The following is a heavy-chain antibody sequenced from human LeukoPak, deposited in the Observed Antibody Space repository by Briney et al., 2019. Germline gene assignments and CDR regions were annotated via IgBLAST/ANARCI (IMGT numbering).Heavy chain of an antibody. J-gene: IGHJ4*02. CDR1: GYTFTSYY. D-gene: IGHD6-13*01. V-gene: IGHV1-46*01. CDR3: ARDVSVAAAGLVGY. CDR2: INASGGST. Sequence: GASVTVSCKASGYTFTSYYMHWVRQAPGQGLEWMGIINASGGSTSYAQKFQGRVTMTRDMSTSTVYMELSSLRSEDTAVYYCARDVSVAAAGLVGYWGQGTLVTVSS.